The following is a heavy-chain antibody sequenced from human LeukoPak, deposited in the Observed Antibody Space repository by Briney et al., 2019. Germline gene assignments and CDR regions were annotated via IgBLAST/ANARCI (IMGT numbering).Heavy chain of an antibody. V-gene: IGHV4-4*02. D-gene: IGHD4-23*01. Sequence: SETLSLTCAVSGGSLSSSNWWSWVRQPPGKGLEWIGEIYHSGSTNYNPSLKSRVTISVDKSKNQFSLKLSSVTAADTAVYYCAREQETTVVSGAFDIWGQGTMVTVSS. CDR3: AREQETTVVSGAFDI. CDR2: IYHSGST. CDR1: GGSLSSSNW. J-gene: IGHJ3*02.